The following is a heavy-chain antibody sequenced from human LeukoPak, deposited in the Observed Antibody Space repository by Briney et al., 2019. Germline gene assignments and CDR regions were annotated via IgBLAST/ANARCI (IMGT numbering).Heavy chain of an antibody. CDR1: GYTFTGYY. CDR2: INPNSGGT. V-gene: IGHV1-2*02. J-gene: IGHJ6*02. Sequence: ASVKVSCKASGYTFTGYYMHWVRQAPGQGLEWMGWINPNSGGTNYAQKFQGRVTMTRDTSISTAYMELSRLRSDDTAVYYCAKDGKAYQLPNYYYYGMDVWGQGTTVTVSS. CDR3: AKDGKAYQLPNYYYYGMDV. D-gene: IGHD2-2*01.